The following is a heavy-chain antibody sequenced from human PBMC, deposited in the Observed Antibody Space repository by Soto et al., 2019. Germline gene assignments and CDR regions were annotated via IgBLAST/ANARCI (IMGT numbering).Heavy chain of an antibody. CDR2: NFYYGNT. CDR3: ARAPRLYGDPYYFYY. CDR1: GVSISSYY. V-gene: IGHV4-59*01. Sequence: QVQLQESGQGLVKPSETLSLTCTVSGVSISSYYWSWVRQPQVQGLEWIGYNFYYGNTKYNPSLESRVTRSVDTSKNQCSLKLSSVTAADTAVYYCARAPRLYGDPYYFYYSCQGSLFTVSS. D-gene: IGHD4-17*01. J-gene: IGHJ4*02.